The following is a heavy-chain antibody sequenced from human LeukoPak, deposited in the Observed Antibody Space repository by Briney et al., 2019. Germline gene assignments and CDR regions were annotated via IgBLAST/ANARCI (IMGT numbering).Heavy chain of an antibody. J-gene: IGHJ4*02. CDR1: GFTFDDYA. V-gene: IGHV3-9*01. CDR3: AKDGDSSGCPTHFDY. CDR2: ISGNSGSI. D-gene: IGHD3-22*01. Sequence: GGSLRLSCAASGFTFDDYAMHWVRQAPGKGLEWVSGISGNSGSIGYADSVKGRFTISRGNSKNSLYLQMDSLRAEDTALYYCAKDGDSSGCPTHFDYWGQGTLVTVSS.